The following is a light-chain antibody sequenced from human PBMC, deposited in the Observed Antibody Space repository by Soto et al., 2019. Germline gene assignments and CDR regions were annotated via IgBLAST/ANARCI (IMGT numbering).Light chain of an antibody. CDR2: DAS. J-gene: IGKJ4*01. CDR3: QQYGSSPLT. CDR1: QSVSSN. Sequence: IVMTQSPATLSVSPGERATLSCRASQSVSSNLAWYQQKPGQAPRLLSYDASNRATGIPARFSGSGSGTDFTLTISSLEPEDFAVYYCQQYGSSPLTFGGGTRWIS. V-gene: IGKV3D-15*02.